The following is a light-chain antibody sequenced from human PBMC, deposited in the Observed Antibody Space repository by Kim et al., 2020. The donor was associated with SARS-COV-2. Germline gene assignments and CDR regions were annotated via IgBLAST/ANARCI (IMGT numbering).Light chain of an antibody. CDR2: AAS. Sequence: DIQMTQSPSSLSASVGDRVTITCRASRSIGNHLNWYQQRPGKAPNLLIYAASNLQTGVSSRFSGSESETDFTLSIRNLQPEDSATYYCQQSDITPYTFGQGTKLEI. CDR1: RSIGNH. V-gene: IGKV1-39*01. J-gene: IGKJ2*01. CDR3: QQSDITPYT.